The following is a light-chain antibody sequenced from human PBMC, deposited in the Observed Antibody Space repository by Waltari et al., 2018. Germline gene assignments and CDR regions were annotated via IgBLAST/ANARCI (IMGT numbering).Light chain of an antibody. CDR1: SGHTSNV. CDR3: QTGGHGTWV. Sequence: QLVLTQSPSASASLGASVKLTCTLSSGHTSNVIAWLQQQPGKGPRFLMKVNSEGSHSKGDEIPGRFSGSSSGAERYLSISSLQAEEDADYYCQTGGHGTWVFGGGTKVTVL. V-gene: IGLV4-69*01. J-gene: IGLJ3*02. CDR2: VNSEGSH.